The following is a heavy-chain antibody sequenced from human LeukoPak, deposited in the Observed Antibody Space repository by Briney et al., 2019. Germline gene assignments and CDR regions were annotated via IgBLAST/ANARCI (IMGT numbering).Heavy chain of an antibody. CDR1: GSRFTSYW. D-gene: IGHD1-26*01. CDR2: IDPSDSYT. CDR3: ATSGRSPGDAFDI. J-gene: IGHJ3*02. V-gene: IGHV5-10-1*01. Sequence: GASLQISCQGSGSRFTSYWISWVRQMPGKGLAWMGRIDPSDSYTNYCPSFQGHVTISADKSISTADLQWSSLEASDTGMYYCATSGRSPGDAFDIWGQGTMVTVSS.